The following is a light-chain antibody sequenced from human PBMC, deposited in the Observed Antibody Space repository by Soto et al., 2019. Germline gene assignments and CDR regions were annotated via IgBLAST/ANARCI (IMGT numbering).Light chain of an antibody. CDR3: IQETHYPLT. J-gene: IGKJ4*01. CDR2: SAS. Sequence: IQVTQSPSSLSASVGDRVTITCRASQGVRDDVGWYQQKPGKAPKLLIYSASTLQSGVASSFSGSGSGTDFTLTISGLQPVDFATYYCIQETHYPLTFGGGTKVNIK. CDR1: QGVRDD. V-gene: IGKV1-6*01.